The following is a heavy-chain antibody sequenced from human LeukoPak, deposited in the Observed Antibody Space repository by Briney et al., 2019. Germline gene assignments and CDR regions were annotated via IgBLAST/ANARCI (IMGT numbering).Heavy chain of an antibody. CDR2: INSDGSST. Sequence: AGGSLRLSCAASGFTFSSYWMHWVRQAPGKGLVWVSRINSDGSSTSYADSVKGRFTISRDNAKHTLYLQMNSLRAEDTAVYYCARDQAVAGTGDAFDIWGQGTMVTVSS. D-gene: IGHD6-19*01. V-gene: IGHV3-74*01. CDR3: ARDQAVAGTGDAFDI. J-gene: IGHJ3*02. CDR1: GFTFSSYW.